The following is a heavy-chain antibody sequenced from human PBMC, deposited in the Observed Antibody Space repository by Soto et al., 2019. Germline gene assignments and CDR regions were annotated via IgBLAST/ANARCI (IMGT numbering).Heavy chain of an antibody. D-gene: IGHD3-10*01. CDR1: SFSFSNYA. CDR3: AHPRGFGVFDAYDI. CDR2: ISGSGGST. J-gene: IGHJ3*02. Sequence: LRLSCAASSFSFSNYAMSWVRQAPGKGLVWVSAISGSGGSTFYADSVKGRFTISRDNSMNTLYLQMSSLRTEDTAVYYCAHPRGFGVFDAYDIWGQGTMVTVSS. V-gene: IGHV3-23*01.